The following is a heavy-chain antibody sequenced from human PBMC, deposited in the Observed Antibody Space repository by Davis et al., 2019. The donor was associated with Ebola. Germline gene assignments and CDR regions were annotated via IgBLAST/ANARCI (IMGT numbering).Heavy chain of an antibody. V-gene: IGHV3-23*01. Sequence: GESLKISCAASGFTFSSYAMSWVRQAPGKGLEWVSAISGSGGSTYYADSVKGRFTISRDNAKNSLYLQMNSLRAEDTAVYYCARDREWLLLDHSRDYYYGMDVWGQGTTVTVSS. CDR2: ISGSGGST. D-gene: IGHD3-3*01. CDR3: ARDREWLLLDHSRDYYYGMDV. J-gene: IGHJ6*02. CDR1: GFTFSSYA.